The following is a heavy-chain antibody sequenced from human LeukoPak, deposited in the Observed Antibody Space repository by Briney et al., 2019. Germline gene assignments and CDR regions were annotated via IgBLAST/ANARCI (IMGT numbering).Heavy chain of an antibody. D-gene: IGHD6-13*01. Sequence: SVKVSCKASGGTFSSYAISWVRQAPGQGLEWMGGFIPIFGTANYAQKFQGRVTITADESTSTAYMELSSLRSEDTAVYYCARAQQLGLGYYYYYYMDVWGKGTTVTVSS. CDR2: FIPIFGTA. V-gene: IGHV1-69*13. CDR3: ARAQQLGLGYYYYYYMDV. CDR1: GGTFSSYA. J-gene: IGHJ6*03.